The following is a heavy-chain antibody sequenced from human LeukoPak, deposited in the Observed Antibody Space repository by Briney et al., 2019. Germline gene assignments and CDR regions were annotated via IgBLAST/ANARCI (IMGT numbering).Heavy chain of an antibody. CDR1: GFTFTDYW. V-gene: IGHV3-7*01. J-gene: IGHJ4*02. D-gene: IGHD3-22*01. CDR3: ARDRGYFTMTINYFDY. Sequence: PGGSLRLSCAASGFTFTDYWMNWVRQVPGKGLEWVANINLAGSEEFYLESVRGRFTISRDNAKNSLSLQMNNLRDEDTAVYYCARDRGYFTMTINYFDYWGQGTLVTVSS. CDR2: INLAGSEE.